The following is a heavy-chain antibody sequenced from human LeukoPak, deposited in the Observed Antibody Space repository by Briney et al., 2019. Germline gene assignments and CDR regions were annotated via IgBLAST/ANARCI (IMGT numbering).Heavy chain of an antibody. D-gene: IGHD2-2*01. V-gene: IGHV3-33*01. J-gene: IGHJ6*02. CDR1: GFPFSSYG. CDR2: LVYDARS. Sequence: PGGSLRLSCAASGFPFSSYGMHWVRQAPGKGLEWVARLVYDARSDYANSVKGRFSISRDDSKNTLFLDMSNLRAEDTAVYYCARGYCSSTSCYGYYYYGMDVWGQGTTVTVSS. CDR3: ARGYCSSTSCYGYYYYGMDV.